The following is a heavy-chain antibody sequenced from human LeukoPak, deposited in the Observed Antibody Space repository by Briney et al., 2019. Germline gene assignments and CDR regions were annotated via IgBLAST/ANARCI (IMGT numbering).Heavy chain of an antibody. D-gene: IGHD2-2*01. J-gene: IGHJ6*04. CDR3: ARYCSSTSCRAPYYGMDV. CDR2: INHSGST. Sequence: SETLSLTYAVYGGSFSGYYWSWIRQPPGKGLEWIGEINHSGSTNYNPSLKSRVTISVDTSKNQFSLKLSSVTAADTAVYYCARYCSSTSCRAPYYGMDVWGKGTTVTVSS. CDR1: GGSFSGYY. V-gene: IGHV4-34*01.